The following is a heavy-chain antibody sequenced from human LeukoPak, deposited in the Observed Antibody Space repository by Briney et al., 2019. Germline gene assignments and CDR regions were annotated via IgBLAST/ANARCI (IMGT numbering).Heavy chain of an antibody. CDR3: ARGYSGVIAAHSGGDYFDY. Sequence: GASVNVSCKASGGTFSIYAISWVRQAPGQGLEWMGGIIPIFGTANYAQKFQGRVTITTDESTSTAYMELSSLRSEDTAVYYCARGYSGVIAAHSGGDYFDYWGQGTLVTVSS. J-gene: IGHJ4*02. CDR2: IIPIFGTA. CDR1: GGTFSIYA. V-gene: IGHV1-69*05. D-gene: IGHD6-6*01.